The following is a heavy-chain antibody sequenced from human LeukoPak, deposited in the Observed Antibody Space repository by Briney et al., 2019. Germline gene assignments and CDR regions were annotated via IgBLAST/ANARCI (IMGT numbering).Heavy chain of an antibody. J-gene: IGHJ4*02. D-gene: IGHD2-2*01. V-gene: IGHV4-4*07. CDR1: GGSTNSYY. CDR2: IYSSGST. Sequence: SETLSLTCSVSGGSTNSYYWSWIRQSGGKRLEWIGRIYSSGSTVYNPSLNSRLTMSIDTSKNQFSLTVKSVTATDTAVYYCARVKASSTSWTFDQWGQGALVTVSS. CDR3: ARVKASSTSWTFDQ.